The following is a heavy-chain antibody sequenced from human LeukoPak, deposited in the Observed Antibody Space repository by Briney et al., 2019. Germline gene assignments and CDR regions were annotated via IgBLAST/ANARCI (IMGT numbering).Heavy chain of an antibody. CDR3: ARGRSGSHLGDY. CDR1: GGSISIGSYY. D-gene: IGHD1-26*01. CDR2: IYASGST. Sequence: PSETLSLTRTVSGGSISIGSYYWNWIRQPAGKGLEWIGRIYASGSTNYNPSLKSRVTMSVDTSKNQFSLKLNSVTAADTAVYYCARGRSGSHLGDYWGQGTLVTVSS. J-gene: IGHJ4*02. V-gene: IGHV4-61*02.